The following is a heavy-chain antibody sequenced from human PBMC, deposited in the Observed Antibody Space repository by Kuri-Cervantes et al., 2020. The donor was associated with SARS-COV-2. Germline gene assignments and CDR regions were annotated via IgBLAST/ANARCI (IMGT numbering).Heavy chain of an antibody. CDR2: ITWDGGST. Sequence: GGSLRLSCAASGFTLDDYGMYWVRQAPGKGLEWVSCITWDGGSTFYADSVKGRFTMSRDSSKNSLYLQMNSLRVEDTALYYCAKVFGVGSNIKYFDSWGQGTVVTVSS. D-gene: IGHD3-10*02. J-gene: IGHJ4*02. CDR3: AKVFGVGSNIKYFDS. CDR1: GFTLDDYG. V-gene: IGHV3-43D*03.